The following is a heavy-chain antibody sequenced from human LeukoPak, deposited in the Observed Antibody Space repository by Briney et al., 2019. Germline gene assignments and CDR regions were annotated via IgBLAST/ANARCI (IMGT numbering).Heavy chain of an antibody. V-gene: IGHV3-7*03. D-gene: IGHD6-25*01. J-gene: IGHJ3*01. CDR2: IKQDESEK. CDR3: ERVRGDGFDHDRYDAFDL. Sequence: GGSLRLSCAASGFTLSSYWMSWVRQAPGKGLEWGANIKQDESEKYYVDSVKGRFPISRDNAKNSLYLQMNSLRDEDTAVYYCERVRGDGFDHDRYDAFDLWGEGTMVTVSS. CDR1: GFTLSSYW.